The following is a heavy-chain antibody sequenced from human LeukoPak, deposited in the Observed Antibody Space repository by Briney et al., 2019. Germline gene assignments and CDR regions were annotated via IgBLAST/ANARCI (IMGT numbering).Heavy chain of an antibody. J-gene: IGHJ4*02. CDR2: VFYSGRT. CDR3: ARSSSGLDYGDYYFDY. V-gene: IGHV4-59*01. D-gene: IGHD4-17*01. CDR1: GGSITTYY. Sequence: SETLSLTCTVSGGSITTYYWNWIRQPPGKALEWIGYVFYSGRTNYNPSLKSRVTMSIDTSKNQFSLNLRTVTAADTAVYYCARSSSGLDYGDYYFDYWGRGTLVTVFS.